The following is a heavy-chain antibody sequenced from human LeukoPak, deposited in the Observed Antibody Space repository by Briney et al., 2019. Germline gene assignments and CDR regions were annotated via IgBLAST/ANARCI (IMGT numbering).Heavy chain of an antibody. V-gene: IGHV4-38-2*02. Sequence: SETLSLTCTVSGYSISSGYYWGWIRQPPGKGLEWIGSIYYSGSTNYNPSLKSRVTISVDTSKNQFSLKLSSVTAADTAVYYCARPRSRYCSSTSCYRGYYYYMDVWGKGTTVTISS. D-gene: IGHD2-2*01. CDR1: GYSISSGYY. CDR2: IYYSGST. CDR3: ARPRSRYCSSTSCYRGYYYYMDV. J-gene: IGHJ6*03.